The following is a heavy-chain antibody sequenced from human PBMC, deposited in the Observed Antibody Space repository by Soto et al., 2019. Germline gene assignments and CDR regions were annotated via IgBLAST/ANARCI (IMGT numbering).Heavy chain of an antibody. Sequence: PSDTLSLTCSDYGRSFSGYYWSFIRQPPGKGLEWIGVINHSGSTNYNPSFKSRVTISVDTSKNQFSLKLSSVTAADTAVYYCARGLGSFGVVTFDYWGQGTLVTVSS. J-gene: IGHJ4*02. D-gene: IGHD3-3*01. CDR3: ARGLGSFGVVTFDY. CDR1: GRSFSGYY. V-gene: IGHV4-34*01. CDR2: INHSGST.